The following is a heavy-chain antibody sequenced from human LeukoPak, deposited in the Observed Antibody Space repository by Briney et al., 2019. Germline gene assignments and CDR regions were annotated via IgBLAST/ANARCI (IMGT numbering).Heavy chain of an antibody. CDR2: IYTSGST. CDR3: AKSGGYGLIDK. J-gene: IGHJ4*02. D-gene: IGHD1-26*01. CDR1: GNSISSGDYY. V-gene: IGHV4-61*02. Sequence: SETLSLTCTVSGNSISSGDYYWSWLRQPAGKGLEWIGRIYTSGSTTYNPSLKSRVTISGDTSEDQFSLRLSSVTAADTAVYYCAKSGGYGLIDKWGQGTLVTVSS.